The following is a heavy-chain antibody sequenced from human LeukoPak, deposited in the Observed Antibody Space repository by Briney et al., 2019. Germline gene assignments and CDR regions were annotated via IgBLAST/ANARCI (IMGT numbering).Heavy chain of an antibody. V-gene: IGHV3-21*01. CDR1: GFTFSSYS. D-gene: IGHD6-13*01. Sequence: GGSVRLFCAASGFTFSSYSMNWVRQAPGKGLEGVSSISSSSSYILYADSVKGRFTISRDNAEHSLYLQMNSLRAEDTAVYYCARDLHMSIRLAAAGTGDYWGQGTLVTVSS. CDR3: ARDLHMSIRLAAAGTGDY. CDR2: ISSSSSYI. J-gene: IGHJ4*02.